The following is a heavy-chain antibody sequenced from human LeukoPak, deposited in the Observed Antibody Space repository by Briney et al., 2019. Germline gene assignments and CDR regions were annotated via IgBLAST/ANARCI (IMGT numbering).Heavy chain of an antibody. J-gene: IGHJ1*01. CDR1: GFTFSSYA. CDR2: ISYDGSNK. Sequence: GGSLRLSCAASGFTFSSYAMHWVRQAPGKGLEWVAVISYDGSNKYYADSVKGRFTISRDNSKNTLYLQMNSLRAEDTAVYYCAKDSGSYRYFQHWGQGTLVTVSS. CDR3: AKDSGSYRYFQH. D-gene: IGHD1-26*01. V-gene: IGHV3-30-3*01.